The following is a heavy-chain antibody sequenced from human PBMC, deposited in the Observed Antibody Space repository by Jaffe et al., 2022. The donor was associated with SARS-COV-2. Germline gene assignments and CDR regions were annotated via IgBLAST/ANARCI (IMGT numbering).Heavy chain of an antibody. CDR3: ARGEWTTGDLLASGPSSGPPSCWFDP. CDR1: GGSFSGYY. V-gene: IGHV4-34*01. J-gene: IGHJ5*02. CDR2: INHSGST. Sequence: QVQLQQWGAGLLKPSETLSLTCAVYGGSFSGYYWSWIRQPPGKGLEWIGEINHSGSTNYNPSLKSRVTISVDTSKNQFSLKLSSVTAADTAVYYCARGEWTTGDLLASGPSSGPPSCWFDPWGQGTLVTVSS. D-gene: IGHD7-27*01.